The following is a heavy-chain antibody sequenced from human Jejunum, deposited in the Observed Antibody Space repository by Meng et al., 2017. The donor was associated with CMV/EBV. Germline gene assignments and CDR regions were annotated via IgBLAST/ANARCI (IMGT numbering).Heavy chain of an antibody. Sequence: LSFAASVFTFRLHWLLWVRQPPGTGPEWVASIKPDGSEIQYVGSLRGRFTVSRDNARKSLYLQMNSLTAEDTAVYYCASGNDFNIWGQGTLVTVSS. CDR3: ASGNDFNI. J-gene: IGHJ3*02. CDR1: VFTFRLHW. V-gene: IGHV3-7*01. CDR2: IKPDGSEI. D-gene: IGHD1-1*01.